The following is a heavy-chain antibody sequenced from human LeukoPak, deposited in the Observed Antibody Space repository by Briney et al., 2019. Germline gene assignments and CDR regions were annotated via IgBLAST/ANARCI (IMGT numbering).Heavy chain of an antibody. CDR1: GYRLTRQW. J-gene: IGHJ4*02. Sequence: VEYLKIHRQGSGYRLTRQWLGWVRHMPGKGLAWMGIIQPANSDTKYSPYFQGRVAISADKSISTACLRWSSLRASDTAMYDFTRCGYFQGLDYWGQGTLVTVSS. D-gene: IGHD3-22*01. CDR2: IQPANSDT. CDR3: TRCGYFQGLDY. V-gene: IGHV5-51*01.